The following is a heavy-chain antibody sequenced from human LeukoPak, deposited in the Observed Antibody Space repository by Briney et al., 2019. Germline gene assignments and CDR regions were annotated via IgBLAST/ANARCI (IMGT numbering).Heavy chain of an antibody. CDR2: INPSDGST. J-gene: IGHJ4*02. Sequence: GASVKVSCKASGYRFTSYYMHWVRQAPGQGLEWMGIINPSDGSTSYAQKFQGRVTITTDESTSTAYMELSSLRSEDTAVYYCAGDLVKASCLSCIRGQGTLVTVSS. V-gene: IGHV1-46*01. D-gene: IGHD2-2*01. CDR3: AGDLVKASCLSCI. CDR1: GYRFTSYY.